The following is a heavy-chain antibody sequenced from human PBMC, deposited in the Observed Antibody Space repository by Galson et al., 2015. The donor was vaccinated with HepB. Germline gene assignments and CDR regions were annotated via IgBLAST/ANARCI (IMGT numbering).Heavy chain of an antibody. CDR3: ARDLPIAAAGTGVGY. Sequence: SVKVSCKASGYTFTSYGISWVRQAPGQGLEWMGWISAYNGNTNYAQKLQGRVTMTTDTSTSTAYMELRSLRSDDTAVYYCARDLPIAAAGTGVGYWGQGTLVTVSS. V-gene: IGHV1-18*01. CDR2: ISAYNGNT. D-gene: IGHD6-13*01. J-gene: IGHJ4*02. CDR1: GYTFTSYG.